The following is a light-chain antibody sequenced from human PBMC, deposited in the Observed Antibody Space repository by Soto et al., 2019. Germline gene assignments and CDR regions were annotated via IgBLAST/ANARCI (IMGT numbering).Light chain of an antibody. J-gene: IGKJ4*01. Sequence: EIVMTQSPATLSVSPGERATLSCRASQSISSNLAWYQQKPGQAPRLLMFRTSSRATGFPARFSGSGSGTEFNLTICSLQSEDFGVYYCQQYNNWPRATFGGGTKVDI. CDR2: RTS. CDR3: QQYNNWPRAT. CDR1: QSISSN. V-gene: IGKV3-15*01.